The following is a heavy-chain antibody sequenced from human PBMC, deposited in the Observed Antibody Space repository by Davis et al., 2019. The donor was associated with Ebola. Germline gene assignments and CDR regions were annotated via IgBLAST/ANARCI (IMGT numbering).Heavy chain of an antibody. CDR3: TKDAVNAGTDY. Sequence: PGGSLRLSCVVSGFTSEDRATHWVRQRPGKGLEWVPGISWNSYGKDYADSVKGRFTISRDNARNSVYLQMNSLRAEDTALYYCTKDAVNAGTDYWGRGTLVIVSS. D-gene: IGHD6-13*01. V-gene: IGHV3-9*02. CDR1: GFTSEDRA. CDR2: ISWNSYGK. J-gene: IGHJ4*02.